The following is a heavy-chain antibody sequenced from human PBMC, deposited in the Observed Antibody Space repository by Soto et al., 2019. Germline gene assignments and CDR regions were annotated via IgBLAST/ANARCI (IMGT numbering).Heavy chain of an antibody. CDR2: IYTSGST. CDR3: AREIIAAAGTETYYYYGMDV. V-gene: IGHV4-4*07. CDR1: GGSISSYY. J-gene: IGHJ6*02. Sequence: LSLTCTVSGGSISSYYWSWIRQPAGKGLEWIGRIYTSGSTNYNPSLKSRVTMSVDTSKNQFSLKLSSVTAADTAVYYCAREIIAAAGTETYYYYGMDVWGQGTTVTVSS. D-gene: IGHD6-13*01.